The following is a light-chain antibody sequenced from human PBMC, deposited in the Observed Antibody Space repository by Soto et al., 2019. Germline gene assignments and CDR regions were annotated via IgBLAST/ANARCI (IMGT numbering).Light chain of an antibody. J-gene: IGKJ4*01. V-gene: IGKV3-20*01. CDR3: QQYGSAPLT. Sequence: DIVLTQSPGTLSLSPGERATLSCRASQSVAGSYLAWYQHQRGQAPRPLIYAASSRATGIPDRFSGTGSGTDFTLTISRLEPEDFALYYCQQYGSAPLTFCGGTKVEIK. CDR2: AAS. CDR1: QSVAGSY.